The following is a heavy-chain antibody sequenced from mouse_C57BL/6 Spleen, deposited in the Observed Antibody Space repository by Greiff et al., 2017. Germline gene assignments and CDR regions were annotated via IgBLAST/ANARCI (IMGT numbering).Heavy chain of an antibody. Sequence: QVQLQQPGPELVKPGASVKMSCKASGYTFTSYWITWVKQRPGQGLVWIGDIYPGSGSTNYNEKFKSKATLTVDSSASPALMQLSSLTSEVSAVYYCARSYSNSFDYWGQVTTLTVSS. CDR3: ARSYSNSFDY. CDR1: GYTFTSYW. J-gene: IGHJ2*01. D-gene: IGHD2-5*01. V-gene: IGHV1-55*01. CDR2: IYPGSGST.